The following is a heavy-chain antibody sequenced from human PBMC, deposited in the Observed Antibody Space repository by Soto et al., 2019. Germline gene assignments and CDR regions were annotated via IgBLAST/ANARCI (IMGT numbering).Heavy chain of an antibody. CDR2: ISGETGNT. V-gene: IGHV1-18*01. Sequence: ASVKVSCKSPGYTFSSKGFSWLRQAPGQRLEWMGWISGETGNTNYAPKFQARLTMTTDTSTATAYMELRSLRTDDTAVYYCARDGNWNHEPFDYWGQGTLVTVSS. J-gene: IGHJ4*02. D-gene: IGHD1-20*01. CDR1: GYTFSSKG. CDR3: ARDGNWNHEPFDY.